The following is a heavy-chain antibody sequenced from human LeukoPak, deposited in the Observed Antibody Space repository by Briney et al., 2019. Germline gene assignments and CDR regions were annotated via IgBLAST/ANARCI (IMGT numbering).Heavy chain of an antibody. CDR1: GYTFTGYY. Sequence: ASVKVSCKASGYTFTGYYMHWVRQAPGQGLEWMGWINLNSGGTNYAQKFQGRVTMTRDTSISTAYMELSRLRSDDTAVYYCARVTGYYYENTGYYHHAFDIWGQGTMVTVSS. CDR2: INLNSGGT. CDR3: ARVTGYYYENTGYYHHAFDI. V-gene: IGHV1-2*02. D-gene: IGHD3-22*01. J-gene: IGHJ3*02.